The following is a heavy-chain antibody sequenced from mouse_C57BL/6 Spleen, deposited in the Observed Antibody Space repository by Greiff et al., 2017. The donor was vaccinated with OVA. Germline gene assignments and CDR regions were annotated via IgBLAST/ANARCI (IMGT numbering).Heavy chain of an antibody. V-gene: IGHV3-6*01. Sequence: EVKLMESGPGLVKPSQSLSLTCSVTGYSITSGYYWNWIRQFPGNKLEWMGYIIYDGSNNYNPSLKNLISITRDTSKNQFFLKLNSVTTEDTATYYCARAGSSYDWYFDVWGTGTTVTVSS. J-gene: IGHJ1*03. CDR2: IIYDGSN. D-gene: IGHD1-1*01. CDR1: GYSITSGYY. CDR3: ARAGSSYDWYFDV.